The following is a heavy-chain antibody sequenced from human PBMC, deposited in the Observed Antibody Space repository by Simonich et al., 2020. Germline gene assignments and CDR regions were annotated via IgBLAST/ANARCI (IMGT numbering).Heavy chain of an antibody. D-gene: IGHD6-13*01. J-gene: IGHJ1*01. CDR1: GFTFDDYA. CDR3: AKDVAAAGTEYFQH. V-gene: IGHV3-9*01. CDR2: YSWNSGSK. Sequence: EVQLVESGGGLVQPGRSLRLSCAASGFTFDDYAMHWVRQAPGKGLEWGSGYSWNSGSKGYADSGKGRFTNSRDNAKNSLYLQMNSLRAEDTALYYCAKDVAAAGTEYFQHWGQGTLVTVSS.